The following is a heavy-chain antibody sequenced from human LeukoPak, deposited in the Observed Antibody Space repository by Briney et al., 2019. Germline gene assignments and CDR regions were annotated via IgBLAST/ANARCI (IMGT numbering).Heavy chain of an antibody. Sequence: PSETLSLTCTVSGGSISSYYWSWIRQPPGKGLEWIGYIYYSGSTNYNPSLKSRVTISVDTSKNQFSLKLSSVTAAGTAVYYCARDRIGVAAIGWFDPWGQGTLVTVSS. CDR1: GGSISSYY. V-gene: IGHV4-59*01. CDR2: IYYSGST. CDR3: ARDRIGVAAIGWFDP. D-gene: IGHD2-15*01. J-gene: IGHJ5*02.